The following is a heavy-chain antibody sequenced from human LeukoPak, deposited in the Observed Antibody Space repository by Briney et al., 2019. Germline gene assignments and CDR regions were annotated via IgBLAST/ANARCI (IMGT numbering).Heavy chain of an antibody. D-gene: IGHD6-6*01. CDR1: GFTFSSHS. CDR3: AREDLRSSGFDS. CDR2: ISSSSSFL. Sequence: GGSLRLSCAASGFTFSSHSMNWVRQAPGKGLEWVSSISSSSSFLYYADSVKGRFTISRDNAKNSLYLQMNSLRVEDTAVHYCAREDLRSSGFDSWGQGALVTVSS. J-gene: IGHJ4*02. V-gene: IGHV3-21*01.